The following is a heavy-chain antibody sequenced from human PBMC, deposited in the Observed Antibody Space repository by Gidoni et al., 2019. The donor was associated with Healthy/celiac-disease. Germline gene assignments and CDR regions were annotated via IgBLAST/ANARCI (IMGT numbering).Heavy chain of an antibody. V-gene: IGHV3-30-3*01. CDR2: ISYDGSNK. CDR1: GFTFRSYA. CDR3: ARGLKEGRAFDI. J-gene: IGHJ3*02. Sequence: QVQLVESGGGVVQPGRSLRLSCAASGFTFRSYALHWVRQAPGKGLGWVAVISYDGSNKYYADSVKGRFTISRDNSKNTLYLQMNSLRAEDTAVYYCARGLKEGRAFDIWGQGTMVTVSS.